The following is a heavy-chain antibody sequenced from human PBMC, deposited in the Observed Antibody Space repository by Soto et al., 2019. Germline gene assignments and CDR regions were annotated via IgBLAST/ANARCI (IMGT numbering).Heavy chain of an antibody. J-gene: IGHJ4*02. Sequence: GGSLRLSCAASGFTFSSYGMHWVRQAPGKGLEWVAVIWYDGSNKYYADSVKGRFTISRDNSKNTLYLQMNSLRAEDTAVYYCARDNNRSPYNWNYVVGGHEYYFDYWGQGTLVTVSS. V-gene: IGHV3-33*01. D-gene: IGHD1-7*01. CDR2: IWYDGSNK. CDR1: GFTFSSYG. CDR3: ARDNNRSPYNWNYVVGGHEYYFDY.